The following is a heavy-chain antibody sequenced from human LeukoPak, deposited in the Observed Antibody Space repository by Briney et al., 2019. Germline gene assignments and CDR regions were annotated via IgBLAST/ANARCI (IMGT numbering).Heavy chain of an antibody. Sequence: GGSLRLSCAASGFTFGAYDMNWVRQAPGKGLKWLSYISSSSATKYHADSVKGRFTISRDNAKNSLYLQMNSLRAEDTGVYYCARWNLGSDYWGQGTLVTVSS. CDR2: ISSSSATK. D-gene: IGHD1-1*01. V-gene: IGHV3-48*04. CDR3: ARWNLGSDY. J-gene: IGHJ4*02. CDR1: GFTFGAYD.